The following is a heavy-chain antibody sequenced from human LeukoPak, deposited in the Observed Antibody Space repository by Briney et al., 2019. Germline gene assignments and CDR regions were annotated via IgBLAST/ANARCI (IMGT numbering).Heavy chain of an antibody. Sequence: ASVKVSCKAYGYTFTGYYMHWVRQAPGQGLGWMGWINPNNGGTKFEQKFQGRVTMTRDTSINTAYMELSRLRSDDTAVYYCAVWKGYVDFWSGPFDYWGQGTLVTVSS. CDR2: INPNNGGT. CDR1: GYTFTGYY. CDR3: AVWKGYVDFWSGPFDY. J-gene: IGHJ4*02. V-gene: IGHV1-2*02. D-gene: IGHD3-3*01.